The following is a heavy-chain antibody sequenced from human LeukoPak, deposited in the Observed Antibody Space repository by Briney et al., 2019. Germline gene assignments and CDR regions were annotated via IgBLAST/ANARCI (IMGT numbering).Heavy chain of an antibody. CDR2: ISAYTGNT. CDR3: ARALVVRGYHYFDY. D-gene: IGHD2-8*02. Sequence: ASVKVSCKASGYTFTSYGISWVRQAPGQGLEWMGWISAYTGNTNYAQKLQGRVTMTTDTSTSTAYMELRSLRSDDTAVYYCARALVVRGYHYFDYWGQGTLVTVSS. CDR1: GYTFTSYG. J-gene: IGHJ4*02. V-gene: IGHV1-18*01.